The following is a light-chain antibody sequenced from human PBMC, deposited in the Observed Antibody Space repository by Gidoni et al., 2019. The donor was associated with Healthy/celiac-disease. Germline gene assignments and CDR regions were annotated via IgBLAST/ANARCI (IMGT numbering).Light chain of an antibody. CDR2: AAS. Sequence: LQIPHSPSSLSASVGDRVTITCRASQSISSYLNWYQQKPGKAPKLLIYAASSLQSGVPSRFSGSGSGTDFTLTISSLQPEDFATYYCQQSYSTPHTFGEGTKVEIK. V-gene: IGKV1-39*01. J-gene: IGKJ1*01. CDR3: QQSYSTPHT. CDR1: QSISSY.